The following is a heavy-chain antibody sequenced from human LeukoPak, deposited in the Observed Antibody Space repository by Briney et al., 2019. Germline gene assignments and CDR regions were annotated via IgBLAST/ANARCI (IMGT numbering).Heavy chain of an antibody. J-gene: IGHJ4*02. CDR2: ISGSGGST. D-gene: IGHD4-17*01. V-gene: IGHV3-23*01. Sequence: GGPLRLSXAASGFTFSSYAMSWVRQAPGKGLEWVSAISGSGGSTYYADSVKGRFTISRDNSKNTLYLQMNNLRAEDTAVYYCAKGIYGDYAPPFDYWGQGTLVTVSS. CDR1: GFTFSSYA. CDR3: AKGIYGDYAPPFDY.